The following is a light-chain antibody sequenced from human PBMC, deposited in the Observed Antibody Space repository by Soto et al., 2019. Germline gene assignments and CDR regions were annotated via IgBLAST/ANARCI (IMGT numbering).Light chain of an antibody. V-gene: IGKV1-5*03. CDR2: KAS. J-gene: IGKJ2*01. CDR3: QQYNTYSYT. CDR1: QTISSW. Sequence: DIQMTHSPSTLSGSVGDRVTITFRASQTISSWLAWYQQKPGKAPKLLIYKASTLKSGVPSRFSGSGSGTEFTLTISSLQPDDFATYYCQQYNTYSYTFGQGTKVDIK.